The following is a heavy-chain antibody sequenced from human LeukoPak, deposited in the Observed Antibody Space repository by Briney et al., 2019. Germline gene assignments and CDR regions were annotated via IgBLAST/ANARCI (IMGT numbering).Heavy chain of an antibody. J-gene: IGHJ5*02. V-gene: IGHV4-34*01. CDR3: ARGGAAAGTIWFDP. D-gene: IGHD6-13*01. Sequence: PSETLSLTCAVYGGSFSGYYWSWIRQPPGKGLEWIGEINHSGSTNYNPSLKSRVTISVDTSKNQSSLKLSSVTAADTAVYYCARGGAAAGTIWFDPWGQGTLVTVSS. CDR2: INHSGST. CDR1: GGSFSGYY.